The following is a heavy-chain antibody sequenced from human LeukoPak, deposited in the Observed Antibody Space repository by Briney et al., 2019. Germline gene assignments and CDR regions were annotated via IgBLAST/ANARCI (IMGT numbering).Heavy chain of an antibody. CDR2: VSSSSSTI. Sequence: GGSLRLSCAASGFAFTSYGMNWVRQAPGKGLEWVSYVSSSSSTIYYADSVKGRFTISRDNAKASLYLQMNSLRDEDTAVYYCARGGTLGYCSSVSCFFYWGQGTLVTVSS. V-gene: IGHV3-48*02. CDR1: GFAFTSYG. J-gene: IGHJ4*02. CDR3: ARGGTLGYCSSVSCFFY. D-gene: IGHD2-15*01.